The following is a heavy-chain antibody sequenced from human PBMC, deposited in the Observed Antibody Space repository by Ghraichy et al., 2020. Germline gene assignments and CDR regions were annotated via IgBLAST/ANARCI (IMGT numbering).Heavy chain of an antibody. J-gene: IGHJ5*01. CDR3: ARVSYASGRLCLDP. CDR2: IYYSGFT. CDR1: GGSVSGYY. V-gene: IGHV4-59*08. Sequence: SETLSLTCTVSGGSVSGYYWSWIRQSPGKELEWIGYIYYSGFTKYTPSLESRVNISLQTPKNQFSLKLTSVNATDTAIYYCARVSYASGRLCLDPWGQGTLVTVSS. D-gene: IGHD3-10*01.